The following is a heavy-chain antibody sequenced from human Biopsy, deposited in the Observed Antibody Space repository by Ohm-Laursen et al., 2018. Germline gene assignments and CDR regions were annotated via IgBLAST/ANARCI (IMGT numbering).Heavy chain of an antibody. J-gene: IGHJ6*02. Sequence: GTLSLTCSVSGGSISSDYWSWIRQTPGKGLEWIGYIYYSGSTNYNPPLKSRVTISVDTSKNQFSLRLNSVTAADTAVYYCARATNSTGWPYYYFYGMDVWGQGTTVIVSS. CDR2: IYYSGST. CDR1: GGSISSDY. D-gene: IGHD2/OR15-2a*01. CDR3: ARATNSTGWPYYYFYGMDV. V-gene: IGHV4-59*01.